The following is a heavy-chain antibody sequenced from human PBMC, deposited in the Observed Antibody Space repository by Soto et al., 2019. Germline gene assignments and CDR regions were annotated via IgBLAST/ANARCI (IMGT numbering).Heavy chain of an antibody. CDR3: ARAGIVGATDYYYGMDV. D-gene: IGHD1-26*01. Sequence: QVQLVQSGAEVKKPGSSVKVSCKASGGTFSSYAISWVRQAPGQGLEWKGGIIPIFGTANYAQKFQGRVTITADESTSTAYMELSSLRSEDTAVYYCARAGIVGATDYYYGMDVWGQGTTVTVSS. V-gene: IGHV1-69*01. CDR1: GGTFSSYA. CDR2: IIPIFGTA. J-gene: IGHJ6*02.